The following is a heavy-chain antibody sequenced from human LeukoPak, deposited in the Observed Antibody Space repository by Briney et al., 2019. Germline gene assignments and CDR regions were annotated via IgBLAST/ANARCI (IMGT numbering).Heavy chain of an antibody. V-gene: IGHV3-21*01. CDR3: ARGRPFQMVRFGELLFFPFDY. Sequence: SGGSLRLSCAASGFTFNSYSMNWVRQAPGKGLEWVSSINSGSNYIYYADSVKGRFTSSRDNAKNSLYLQMNSLRAEDTAAYYCARGRPFQMVRFGELLFFPFDYWGQGTLVTVSS. D-gene: IGHD3-10*01. CDR2: INSGSNYI. CDR1: GFTFNSYS. J-gene: IGHJ4*02.